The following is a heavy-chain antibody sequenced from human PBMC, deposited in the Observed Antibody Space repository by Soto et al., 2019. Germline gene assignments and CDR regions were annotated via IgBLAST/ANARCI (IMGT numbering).Heavy chain of an antibody. D-gene: IGHD5-12*01. CDR3: ARGSGYLIYYYYYMDV. CDR2: INHSGST. Sequence: SETLSLTCTVSGGSISSYYWSWIRQPPGKGLEWIGEINHSGSTNYNPSLKSRVTISVDTSKNQFSLKLSSVTAADTAVYYCARGSGYLIYYYYYMDVWGKGTTVTVSS. CDR1: GGSISSYY. J-gene: IGHJ6*03. V-gene: IGHV4-34*01.